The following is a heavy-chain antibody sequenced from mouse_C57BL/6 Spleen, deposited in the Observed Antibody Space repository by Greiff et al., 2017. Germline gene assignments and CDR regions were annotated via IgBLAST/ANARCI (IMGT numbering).Heavy chain of an antibody. V-gene: IGHV5-17*01. CDR2: ISSGSSTI. D-gene: IGHD1-1*01. CDR1: GFTFSDYG. Sequence: EVQRVESGGGLVKPGGSLKLSCAASGFTFSDYGMHWVRQAPEKGLEWVAYISSGSSTIYYADTVKGRFTISRDNAKTTLFLQMTSLRSEDTAMYYCARAYYYGSSSSMDYWGQGTSVTVSS. J-gene: IGHJ4*01. CDR3: ARAYYYGSSSSMDY.